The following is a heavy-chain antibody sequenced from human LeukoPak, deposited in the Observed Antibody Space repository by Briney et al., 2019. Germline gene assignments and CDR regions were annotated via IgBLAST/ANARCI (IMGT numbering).Heavy chain of an antibody. V-gene: IGHV1/OR15-1*04. J-gene: IGHJ6*02. CDR3: ARDWDNSNSYYYGMDV. CDR2: INPNSGGT. D-gene: IGHD4-11*01. Sequence: ASVKVSCKASGYIFTDYYMHWVRQAPGQELGWMGRINPNSGGTNYAQKFQGRVTMTRDTSTSTVYMELSSLRSEDTAVYYCARDWDNSNSYYYGMDVWGQGTTVTVSS. CDR1: GYIFTDYY.